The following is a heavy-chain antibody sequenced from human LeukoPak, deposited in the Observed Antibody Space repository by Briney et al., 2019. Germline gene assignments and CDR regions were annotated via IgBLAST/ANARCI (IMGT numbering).Heavy chain of an antibody. Sequence: GGSLRPSCAASGFTVSSNYMSWVRQAPGKGLEWVSVIYSSGNIVYADSVKGRLFISRDNSKNTVYLQMNSLRVEDTAVYYCARIVASSGGWYNFDYWGQGALVTVSS. D-gene: IGHD6-19*01. J-gene: IGHJ4*02. CDR3: ARIVASSGGWYNFDY. V-gene: IGHV3-53*01. CDR2: IYSSGNI. CDR1: GFTVSSNY.